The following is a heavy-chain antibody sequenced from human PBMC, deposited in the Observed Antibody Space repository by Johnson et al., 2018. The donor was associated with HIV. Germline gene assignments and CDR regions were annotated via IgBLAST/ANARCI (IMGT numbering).Heavy chain of an antibody. CDR2: IYSGGRT. V-gene: IGHV3-NL1*01. D-gene: IGHD6-13*01. CDR3: AIGFEVAAGWGAFDI. Sequence: QVQLVESGGGVVQPGGSLRLSCEVSGFTFSGYAMNWVRQAPGKGLEWVSVIYSGGRTYYADSVKGRFTISRDNSKNTLYLQMNSLRAGDTAVYYCAIGFEVAAGWGAFDIWGQGTMVTVSS. J-gene: IGHJ3*02. CDR1: GFTFSGYA.